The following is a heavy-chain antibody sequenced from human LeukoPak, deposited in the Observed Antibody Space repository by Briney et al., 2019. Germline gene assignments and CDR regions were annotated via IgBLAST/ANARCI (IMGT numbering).Heavy chain of an antibody. J-gene: IGHJ4*02. V-gene: IGHV3-21*01. Sequence: PGGSLRLSCAASGFTFSSYSMNWVRQAPGKGLEWVSSISSSSSYIYYADSVKGRFTISRDNAKNSLYLQMNSLRAEDTAVYYCARVDKAQWLFDYWGQGTLVTVSS. D-gene: IGHD6-19*01. CDR1: GFTFSSYS. CDR3: ARVDKAQWLFDY. CDR2: ISSSSSYI.